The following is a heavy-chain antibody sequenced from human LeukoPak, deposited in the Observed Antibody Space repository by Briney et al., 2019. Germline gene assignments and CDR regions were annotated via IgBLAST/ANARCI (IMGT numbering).Heavy chain of an antibody. J-gene: IGHJ1*01. D-gene: IGHD1/OR15-1a*01. V-gene: IGHV4-34*01. CDR2: INHSGST. CDR1: GGSFSGYY. Sequence: SETLSLTCAVYGGSFSGYYWSWIRQPPGKGLEWIGEINHSGSTNYNPSLKSRVTISVDTSKNQFSLKLSSVTAADTAVYYCXXXXXXXQQRAEYFQHWGQGTLVTVSS. CDR3: XXXXXXXQQRAEYFQH.